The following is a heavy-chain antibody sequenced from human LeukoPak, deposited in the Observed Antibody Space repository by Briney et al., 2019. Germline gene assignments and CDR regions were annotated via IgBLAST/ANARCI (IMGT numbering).Heavy chain of an antibody. CDR2: ISDSGSPI. J-gene: IGHJ4*02. CDR3: ARRSGNSFDY. V-gene: IGHV3-48*02. Sequence: PGGSLRLSCAASGFTFSSYSMNWVRQAPGKGLEWVSYISDSGSPIYYADSVKGRFTISRDNARNSLYLQMNSLRDEDTAVYYCARRSGNSFDYWGQGTLVTVSS. CDR1: GFTFSSYS.